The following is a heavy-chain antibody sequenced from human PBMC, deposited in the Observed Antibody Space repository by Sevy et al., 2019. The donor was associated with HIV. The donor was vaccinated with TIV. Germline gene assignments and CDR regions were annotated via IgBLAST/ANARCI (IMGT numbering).Heavy chain of an antibody. V-gene: IGHV3-33*01. D-gene: IGHD6-19*01. Sequence: GGSLRLSCVASGFNFTTYGIHWVRRTPGRGLEWLAVIWYDGKINFYADAVKGRFTVSRDNSKNTVYLQMNSLRVDDTAVYYCARDRPIAVIGTVNWFDPWGRGTLVTVSS. J-gene: IGHJ5*02. CDR3: ARDRPIAVIGTVNWFDP. CDR1: GFNFTTYG. CDR2: IWYDGKIN.